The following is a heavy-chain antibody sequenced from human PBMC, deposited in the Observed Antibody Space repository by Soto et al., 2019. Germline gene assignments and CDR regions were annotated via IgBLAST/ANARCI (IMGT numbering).Heavy chain of an antibody. J-gene: IGHJ3*02. Sequence: QVQLQESGPGLVKPSETLSLTCTVSGDSISSYYWSWIRQPPGKGLEWVGYIYFSGSTNYNPSLKSRVTISLDTSRNQFSLKLSSVTAEDTAFYYCARVAATLPYTADDAFDIWGQGTMVTVSS. CDR2: IYFSGST. D-gene: IGHD1-20*01. CDR3: ARVAATLPYTADDAFDI. V-gene: IGHV4-59*01. CDR1: GDSISSYY.